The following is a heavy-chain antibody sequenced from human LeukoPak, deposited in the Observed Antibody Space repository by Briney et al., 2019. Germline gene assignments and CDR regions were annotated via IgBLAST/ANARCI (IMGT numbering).Heavy chain of an antibody. Sequence: GGSLRLSCAASGFTFSSYAMSWVRQAPGKGLEWVSAISGSGGSTYYADSVKGRFTISRDNYNTTLYLHMNSMRAEYTAVYYCAKSPVLRSSHDPWGPGTLVTVSS. CDR1: GFTFSSYA. D-gene: IGHD3-3*01. J-gene: IGHJ5*02. CDR3: AKSPVLRSSHDP. V-gene: IGHV3-23*01. CDR2: ISGSGGST.